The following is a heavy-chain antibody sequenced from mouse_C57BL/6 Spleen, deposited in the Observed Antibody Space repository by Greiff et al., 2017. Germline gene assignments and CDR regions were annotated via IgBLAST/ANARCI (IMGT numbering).Heavy chain of an antibody. CDR1: GYAFSSSW. V-gene: IGHV1-82*01. CDR2: IYPGDGDT. J-gene: IGHJ4*01. CDR3: ARGELGRAMDY. Sequence: LQQSGPELVKPGASVKISCKASGYAFSSSWMNWVKQRPGKGLEWIGRIYPGDGDTNYNGKFKGKATLTADKSSSTAYMQLSSLTSEDSAVYFCARGELGRAMDYWGQGTSVTVSS. D-gene: IGHD4-1*01.